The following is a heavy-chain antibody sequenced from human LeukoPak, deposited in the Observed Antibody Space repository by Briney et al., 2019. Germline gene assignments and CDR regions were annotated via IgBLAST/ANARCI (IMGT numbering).Heavy chain of an antibody. V-gene: IGHV3-7*01. J-gene: IGHJ4*02. CDR3: ARGKLWFGECLDY. Sequence: PGGSLRLSCAASGFTFSSYWMSWVRQAPGKGLEWVANIKQGGSEKYYVDSVKGRFTISRDNAKNSLYLQMNSLRAEDTAVYYCARGKLWFGECLDYWGQGTLVTVSS. CDR1: GFTFSSYW. D-gene: IGHD3-10*01. CDR2: IKQGGSEK.